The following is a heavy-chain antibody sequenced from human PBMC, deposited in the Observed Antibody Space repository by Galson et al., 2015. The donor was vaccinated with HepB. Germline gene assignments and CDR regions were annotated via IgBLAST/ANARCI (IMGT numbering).Heavy chain of an antibody. V-gene: IGHV1-3*01. J-gene: IGHJ6*02. CDR2: INAGNGNT. D-gene: IGHD4-17*01. CDR1: GGTFTSYA. CDR3: ARFGYGDYGLYYYYGMDV. Sequence: SVKVSCKASGGTFTSYAMHWVRQAPGQRLEWMGWINAGNGNTKYSQKFQGRVTITRDTSASTAYMELSSLRSEDTAVYYCARFGYGDYGLYYYYGMDVWGQGTTVTVSS.